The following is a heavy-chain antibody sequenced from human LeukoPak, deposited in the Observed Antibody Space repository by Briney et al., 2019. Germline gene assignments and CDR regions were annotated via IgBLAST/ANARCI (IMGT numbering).Heavy chain of an antibody. Sequence: GGSLRLSCAASGLTLDNYWMHWVRQVPGKGLVWVSRISNDANRTSFADFVKGRFTISRDNDKNTVDLQMNSLRVEDTAVYYCARGGGYGMDVWGQGTTVTVSS. D-gene: IGHD2-15*01. CDR2: ISNDANRT. CDR3: ARGGGYGMDV. CDR1: GLTLDNYW. J-gene: IGHJ6*02. V-gene: IGHV3-74*01.